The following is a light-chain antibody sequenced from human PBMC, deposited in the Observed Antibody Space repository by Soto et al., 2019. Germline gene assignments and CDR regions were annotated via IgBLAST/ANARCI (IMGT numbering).Light chain of an antibody. Sequence: EIVMTQSPATLSVSPGERATLSCRASQSVSSNLAWYQQKPGQAPRLLIYDASNRATGIPARFSGSGSGTDFSLTISSLEPEDFAVYYCQQYNNSLWTFGQGTKVDIK. CDR1: QSVSSN. CDR2: DAS. CDR3: QQYNNSLWT. V-gene: IGKV3D-15*01. J-gene: IGKJ1*01.